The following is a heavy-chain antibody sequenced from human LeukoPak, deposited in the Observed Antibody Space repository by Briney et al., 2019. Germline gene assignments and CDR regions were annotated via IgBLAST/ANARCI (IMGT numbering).Heavy chain of an antibody. CDR3: ARGPQGYCSGGSCYSDLAFDI. V-gene: IGHV3-21*01. CDR2: ISSSSSYI. D-gene: IGHD2-15*01. CDR1: GFTFSSYS. J-gene: IGHJ3*02. Sequence: GGSLRLSCAASGFTFSSYSMNWVRQAPGKGLEWVSSISSSSSYIYYADSVKGRFTISRDNAKNSLCLQMNSLRAEDTAVYYCARGPQGYCSGGSCYSDLAFDIWGQGTMVTVSS.